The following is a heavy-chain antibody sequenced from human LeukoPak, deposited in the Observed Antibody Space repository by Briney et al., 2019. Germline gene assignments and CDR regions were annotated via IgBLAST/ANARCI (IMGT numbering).Heavy chain of an antibody. V-gene: IGHV4-59*08. CDR3: ARHLYVSYYYYYGMDV. Sequence: SETLSLTCTVSGGSISSYYWSWIRQPPGKGLEWIGYIYYSGSTNYNPSLKSRVTISVDTSKNQFSLKLSSVTAADTAVYYCARHLYVSYYYYYGMDVWGQGTTVTASS. CDR2: IYYSGST. D-gene: IGHD2-8*01. CDR1: GGSISSYY. J-gene: IGHJ6*02.